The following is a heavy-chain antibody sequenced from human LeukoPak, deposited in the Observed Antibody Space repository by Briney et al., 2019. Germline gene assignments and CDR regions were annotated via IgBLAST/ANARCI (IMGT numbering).Heavy chain of an antibody. J-gene: IGHJ4*02. CDR1: GYSISSGYY. CDR2: IYHSGST. Sequence: PSETLSLTCAVSGYSISSGYYWGWIRQPPGKGLEWIGSIYHSGSTYYNPSLKSRVTISVDTSKNQFSLKLSSVTDADTAVYYCARHGQNDGYPLDYWGQGTLVSVSS. V-gene: IGHV4-38-2*01. CDR3: ARHGQNDGYPLDY. D-gene: IGHD5-24*01.